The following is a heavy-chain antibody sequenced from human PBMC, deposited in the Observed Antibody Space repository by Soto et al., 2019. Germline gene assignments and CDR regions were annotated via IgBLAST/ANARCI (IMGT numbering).Heavy chain of an antibody. Sequence: QVQLVESGGGVVQPGRSLRLSCAASGFTFSSYAMHWVRQAPGKGLEWVAVISYDGSNKYYADSVKGRFTISRDNSKNTLYLQMNSLRAEDTAVYYCARDLSVTTFYYYYGMDVW. CDR3: ARDLSVTTFYYYYGMDV. V-gene: IGHV3-30-3*01. D-gene: IGHD4-4*01. J-gene: IGHJ6*01. CDR1: GFTFSSYA. CDR2: ISYDGSNK.